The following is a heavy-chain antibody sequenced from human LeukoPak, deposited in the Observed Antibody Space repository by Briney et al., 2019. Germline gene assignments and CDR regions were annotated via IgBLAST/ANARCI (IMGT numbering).Heavy chain of an antibody. CDR3: ARAPPDTSGYYLF. CDR2: ISYSGTT. CDR1: GDSISSSDYY. J-gene: IGHJ4*02. D-gene: IGHD3-22*01. Sequence: SETLSLTCTVSGDSISSSDYYWSWIRQPPGKGLEWVGSISYSGTTYYNPSLESRITMSVDTSRNQFSLKLTSVTTADTAVYYCARAPPDTSGYYLFWGQGTLVTVSS. V-gene: IGHV4-39*07.